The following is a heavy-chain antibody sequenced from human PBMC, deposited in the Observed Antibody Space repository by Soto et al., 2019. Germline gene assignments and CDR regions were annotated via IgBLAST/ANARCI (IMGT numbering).Heavy chain of an antibody. Sequence: QVQLVQSGAEVKKPGASVKVSCKASGYTFTSYAMHWVRQAPGQRLEWMGWINAGNGNTKYSQKFQGRVTITRDTSASTAYMELSSLRSEDTAVYHCARGGLGRGGALDYWGQGTLVTVSS. V-gene: IGHV1-3*01. CDR2: INAGNGNT. CDR3: ARGGLGRGGALDY. D-gene: IGHD7-27*01. CDR1: GYTFTSYA. J-gene: IGHJ4*02.